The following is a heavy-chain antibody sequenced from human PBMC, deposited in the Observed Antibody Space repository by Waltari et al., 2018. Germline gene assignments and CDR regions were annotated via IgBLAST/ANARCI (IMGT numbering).Heavy chain of an antibody. CDR2: IYHSGST. Sequence: QVQLQESGPGLVKPSETLSLTCAVSGYSLSSGYYWGRIRQPPGKGLELIGSIYHSGSTYYNPSLKSRVTISVDTSKNQFSLKLSSVTAADTAVYYCARSNILTGFDFDYWGQGTLVTVSS. CDR3: ARSNILTGFDFDY. CDR1: GYSLSSGYY. D-gene: IGHD3-9*01. J-gene: IGHJ4*02. V-gene: IGHV4-38-2*01.